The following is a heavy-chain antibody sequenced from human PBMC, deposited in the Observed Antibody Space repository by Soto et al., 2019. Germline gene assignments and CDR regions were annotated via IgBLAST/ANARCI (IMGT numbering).Heavy chain of an antibody. D-gene: IGHD3-3*01. CDR3: VRGGGVGVAGSAAFDM. CDR1: GYPVTAYY. CDR2: INPATGAA. Sequence: QLHLVQSGAVVKKPGASVTVSCSASGYPVTAYYMHWVRQAPGRGLEWMGGINPATGAAKYTQTFRGRVTRTKCPSTSTVLMELRGLASEATAVFYCVRGGGVGVAGSAAFDMWGQGTLVTVSS. V-gene: IGHV1-2*02. J-gene: IGHJ3*02.